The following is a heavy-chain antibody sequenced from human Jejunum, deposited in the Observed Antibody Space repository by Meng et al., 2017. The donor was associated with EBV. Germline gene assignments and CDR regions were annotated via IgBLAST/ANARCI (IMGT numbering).Heavy chain of an antibody. D-gene: IGHD3-3*01. CDR2: IYHSGSN. J-gene: IGHJ4*02. CDR1: GDSISSSDW. Sequence: QEQVQESGQGLAKPSGTLSFSCACSGDSISSSDWWSWVRPPPGKGLEWIGEIYHSGSNNCNPSLKSRVTISVDKSKNQFSLKLSSVTAADTAVYYCARYGSGYFPALWYWGQGTLVTVSS. V-gene: IGHV4-4*02. CDR3: ARYGSGYFPALWY.